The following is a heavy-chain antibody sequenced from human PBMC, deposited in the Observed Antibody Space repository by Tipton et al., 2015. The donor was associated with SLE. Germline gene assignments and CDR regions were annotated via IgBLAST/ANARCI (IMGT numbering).Heavy chain of an antibody. CDR3: ARGGSHYYDSSGLTYYFDY. D-gene: IGHD3-22*01. CDR2: IYYSGST. Sequence: TLSLTCTVSGGSIRSSSYYWGWIRQPPGKGLEWIGSIYYSGSTYCNPSLKSRVTISVDTSKNQLSLKLSSVTAADTAVYYCARGGSHYYDSSGLTYYFDYWGQRTLVTVS. CDR1: GGSIRSSSYY. V-gene: IGHV4-39*01. J-gene: IGHJ4*02.